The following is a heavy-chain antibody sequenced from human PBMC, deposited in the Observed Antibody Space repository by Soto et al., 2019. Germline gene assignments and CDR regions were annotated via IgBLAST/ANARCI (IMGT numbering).Heavy chain of an antibody. CDR3: ARAHPVLLWFGRAQPSGMDV. V-gene: IGHV4-31*03. D-gene: IGHD3-10*01. CDR2: IYYSGST. Sequence: SETLSLTCTVSGCSISSGGYYWIWIRQHPGKGLEWIGYIYYSGSTYYNPSLKSRVTISVDTSKNQFSLKLSSVTAADTAVYYCARAHPVLLWFGRAQPSGMDVWGQGTTVTVSS. J-gene: IGHJ6*02. CDR1: GCSISSGGYY.